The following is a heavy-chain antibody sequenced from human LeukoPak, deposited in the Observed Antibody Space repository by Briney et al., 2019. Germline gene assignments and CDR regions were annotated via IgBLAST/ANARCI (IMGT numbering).Heavy chain of an antibody. J-gene: IGHJ6*01. D-gene: IGHD1-26*01. CDR1: GFTFSGFA. CDR3: AKMKGHPLPKYYMDV. CDR2: ISGSGDNT. V-gene: IGHV3-23*01. Sequence: GGSLRLSCAASGFTFSGFAMSWVRRTPGKGLEWVSGISGSGDNTLYADSVEGRFTISRGNSKNTLYQEMNSLRAEDTAIYYCAKMKGHPLPKYYMDVWGQGTTVTVSS.